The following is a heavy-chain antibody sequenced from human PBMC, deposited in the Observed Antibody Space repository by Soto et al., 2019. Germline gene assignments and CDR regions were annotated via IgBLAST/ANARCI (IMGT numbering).Heavy chain of an antibody. CDR1: GFTFSRYD. J-gene: IGHJ6*02. V-gene: IGHV3-13*04. Sequence: PGGSLRLSCAASGFTFSRYDMHWVRQATGEGLEWVSAIDIAGDTYYPGSVKGRFTISRENAKNSLYLQMNSLRAGDTAVYYCARYYDYSGGTSGGMDVWGQGTTVTVSS. CDR2: IDIAGDT. D-gene: IGHD3-22*01. CDR3: ARYYDYSGGTSGGMDV.